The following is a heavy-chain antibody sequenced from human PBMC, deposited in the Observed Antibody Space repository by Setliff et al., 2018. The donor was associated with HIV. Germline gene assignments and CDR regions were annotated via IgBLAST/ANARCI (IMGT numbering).Heavy chain of an antibody. CDR2: ISGSGRTV. Sequence: GGSLRLSCVASGFTFSDYEMNWVRQAPGKGLEWVSYISGSGRTVYYADSVKGRFTISRDNAKKALYLQMNSLRAEDTGVYYCARPWAFDIWGQGTMVTVSS. CDR3: ARPWAFDI. CDR1: GFTFSDYE. J-gene: IGHJ3*02. V-gene: IGHV3-48*03.